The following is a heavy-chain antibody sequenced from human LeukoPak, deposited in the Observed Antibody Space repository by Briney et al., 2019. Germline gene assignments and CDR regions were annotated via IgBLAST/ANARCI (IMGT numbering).Heavy chain of an antibody. V-gene: IGHV1-18*01. J-gene: IGHJ5*02. CDR1: GYTFTGYG. CDR3: ARDGTVWFGELLADNWFDP. CDR2: ISAYNGNT. Sequence: GASVKASCKASGYTFTGYGISWVRQAPGQGLEWMGWISAYNGNTNYAQKLQGRVTMTTDTSTSTAYMELRSLRSDDTAVYYCARDGTVWFGELLADNWFDPWGRGTLVTVSS. D-gene: IGHD3-10*01.